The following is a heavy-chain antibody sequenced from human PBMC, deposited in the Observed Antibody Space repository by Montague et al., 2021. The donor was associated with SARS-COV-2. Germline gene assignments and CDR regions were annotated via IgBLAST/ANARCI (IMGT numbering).Heavy chain of an antibody. CDR1: GDSVSSNNVA. J-gene: IGHJ6*02. V-gene: IGHV6-1*01. D-gene: IGHD6-13*01. CDR3: ARDAHIGSTWSFSGYGMDV. CDR2: TNYRSKWHY. Sequence: CAISGDSVSSNNVAWNWIRQSPSRGLEWLGRTNYRSKWHYDYAVSVKSRILIIPNTSKNQFSLQLNSVTPEDTAVYYCARDAHIGSTWSFSGYGMDVWGQGTTVTVSS.